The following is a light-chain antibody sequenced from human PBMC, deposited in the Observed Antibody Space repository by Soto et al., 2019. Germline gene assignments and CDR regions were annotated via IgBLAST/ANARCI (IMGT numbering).Light chain of an antibody. V-gene: IGKV3-15*01. CDR3: QQYNNWPRT. J-gene: IGKJ1*01. Sequence: EIVMTQSPATLSVSPGEKANLSCRASQRVSSNLAWYQQKPGQAPRLLIYGASTKATGIPARFSGSGSGTEFTLTISSLQSEDFAVYYCQQYNNWPRTFGQGTKV. CDR2: GAS. CDR1: QRVSSN.